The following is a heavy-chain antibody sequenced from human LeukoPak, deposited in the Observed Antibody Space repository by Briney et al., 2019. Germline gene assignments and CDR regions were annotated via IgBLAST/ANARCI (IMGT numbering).Heavy chain of an antibody. D-gene: IGHD3-9*01. J-gene: IGHJ4*02. CDR3: ARSGVLRYFGNS. CDR2: VYYSGST. Sequence: TSETLSLTCTVSGGSISDISYYWGWIRQPPGKGLEWIGSVYYSGSTSYNPSLKSRVTISVDTSKNQFSLKLSSVTAADTAVYYCARSGVLRYFGNSWGQGTLVTVSS. CDR1: GGSISDISYY. V-gene: IGHV4-39*01.